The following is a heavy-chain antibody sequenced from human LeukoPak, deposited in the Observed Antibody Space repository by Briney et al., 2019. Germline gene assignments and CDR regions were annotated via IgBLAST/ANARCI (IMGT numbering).Heavy chain of an antibody. CDR3: ALAAGDY. CDR2: IDPSDSYT. Sequence: GESLKISCQGSGYIFTSYWISWVRQMLGKGLEWMGRIDPSDSYTNYSPSFQGHVTISADKSISTAYLQWSSLKASDTALYYCALAAGDYWGEGALVTVSS. CDR1: GYIFTSYW. V-gene: IGHV5-10-1*01. J-gene: IGHJ4*02. D-gene: IGHD6-13*01.